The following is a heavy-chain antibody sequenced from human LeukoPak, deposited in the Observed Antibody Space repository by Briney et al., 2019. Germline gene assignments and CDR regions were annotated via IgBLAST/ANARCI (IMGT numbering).Heavy chain of an antibody. CDR3: ARSGVGPPVTEPFDY. CDR2: IYYSGST. CDR1: GGSISSYY. Sequence: SSETLSLTCSVSGGSISSYYWSWIRQPPGKGLEWIGYIYYSGSTNYNPSLRSRVTISVDTSKNQFSLKLSSVTAADTAVYYCARSGVGPPVTEPFDYWGQGTLAIVFS. D-gene: IGHD3-10*01. V-gene: IGHV4-59*01. J-gene: IGHJ4*02.